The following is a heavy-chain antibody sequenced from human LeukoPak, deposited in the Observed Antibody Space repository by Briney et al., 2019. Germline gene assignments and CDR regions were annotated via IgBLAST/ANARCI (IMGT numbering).Heavy chain of an antibody. CDR3: VKLSSSSRDYFDY. CDR1: GFTFSSYA. D-gene: IGHD6-6*01. CDR2: ISSNGGST. Sequence: GGSLRLSCAASGFTFSSYAMHWVCQAPGKGLEYVSAISSNGGSTYYADSVKGRFTISRDNSKNTLYLQMSSLRAEDTAVYYCVKLSSSSRDYFDYWGQGTLVTVSS. J-gene: IGHJ4*02. V-gene: IGHV3-64D*09.